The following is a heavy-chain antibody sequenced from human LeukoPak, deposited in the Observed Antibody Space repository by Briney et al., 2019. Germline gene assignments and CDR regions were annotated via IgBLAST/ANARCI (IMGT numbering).Heavy chain of an antibody. CDR1: GFTFSSYA. V-gene: IGHV3-23*01. CDR3: AKDPSRKMTAILEIWYNWFDP. Sequence: SGGSLRLSCAASGFTFSSYAMSWVRQAPGKGLEWVSAISGSGGSTYYADSVKGRFTISRDNSKNTLYLQMNSLRAEDTAVYYCAKDPSRKMTAILEIWYNWFDPWGQGTLVTVSS. J-gene: IGHJ5*02. D-gene: IGHD2-21*02. CDR2: ISGSGGST.